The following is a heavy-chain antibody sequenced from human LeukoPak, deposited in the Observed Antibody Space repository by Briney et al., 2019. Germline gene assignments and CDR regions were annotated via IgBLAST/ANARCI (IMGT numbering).Heavy chain of an antibody. V-gene: IGHV4-59*08. CDR2: IYYSGST. J-gene: IGHJ4*02. D-gene: IGHD2-2*01. CDR3: ARVIGYCSSTSCFGYFDY. Sequence: SETLSLTCTVSGVSISSYYWSWIRQPPGKGLEWVGYIYYSGSTNYNPSLKSRVTTSVDTSKNQLSLKLSSVTAADTAVYYCARVIGYCSSTSCFGYFDYWGQGTLVTVSS. CDR1: GVSISSYY.